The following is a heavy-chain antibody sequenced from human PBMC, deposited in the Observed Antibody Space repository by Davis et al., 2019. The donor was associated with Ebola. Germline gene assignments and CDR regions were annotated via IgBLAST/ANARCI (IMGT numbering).Heavy chain of an antibody. J-gene: IGHJ6*04. Sequence: PGGSLRLSCAASGFTFSSYSMNWVRQAPGKGLEWVSAISGSGGSTYYADSVKGRFTISRDNSKNTLYLQMNSLRAEDTAVYYCAKDGAYHYYYGMDVWGKGTTVTVSS. V-gene: IGHV3-23*01. CDR3: AKDGAYHYYYGMDV. CDR2: ISGSGGST. CDR1: GFTFSSYS. D-gene: IGHD3-10*01.